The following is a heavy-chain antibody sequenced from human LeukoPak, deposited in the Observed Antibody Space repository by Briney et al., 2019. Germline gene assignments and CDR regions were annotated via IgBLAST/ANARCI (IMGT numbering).Heavy chain of an antibody. V-gene: IGHV4-4*07. CDR1: GGSISSYY. J-gene: IGHJ4*02. D-gene: IGHD4-11*01. CDR2: IYTSGST. Sequence: SETLSLTCTVSGGSISSYYWSWIRQPAGKGLEWIGRIYTSGSTNYNPSLKSRVTMSVDTSKNQFSLKLSSVTAADTAVYYCARDRVALYSDYYFDYWGQGTLVTVSS. CDR3: ARDRVALYSDYYFDY.